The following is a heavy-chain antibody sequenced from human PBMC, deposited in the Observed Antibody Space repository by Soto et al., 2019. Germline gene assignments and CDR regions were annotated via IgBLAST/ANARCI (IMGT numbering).Heavy chain of an antibody. Sequence: EVQLVESGGGLVKPGGSLRLSCAASGFTFSSYWMYWVRQAPGKGLEWVSHMNNDGSYTIYAESVKGRFTFSRDNAKNTLYLQMNSLRDEDTAVYYCVRGGYMHACDIWGQGTMVTVSS. CDR2: MNNDGSYT. CDR1: GFTFSSYW. J-gene: IGHJ3*02. CDR3: VRGGYMHACDI. V-gene: IGHV3-74*01. D-gene: IGHD6-13*01.